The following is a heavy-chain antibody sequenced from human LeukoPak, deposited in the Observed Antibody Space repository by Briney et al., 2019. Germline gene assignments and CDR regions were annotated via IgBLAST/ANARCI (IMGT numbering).Heavy chain of an antibody. D-gene: IGHD2-2*01. CDR1: GYTFTGYY. V-gene: IGHV1-2*02. J-gene: IGHJ4*02. CDR3: ARSKASIVVVPAAIDY. CDR2: INPNSGGT. Sequence: GASVKVSCKASGYTFTGYYMRWVRQAPGQGLEWMGWINPNSGGTNYAQKFQGRVTMTRDTSISTAYMELSRLRSDDTAVYYCARSKASIVVVPAAIDYWGQGTLVTVSS.